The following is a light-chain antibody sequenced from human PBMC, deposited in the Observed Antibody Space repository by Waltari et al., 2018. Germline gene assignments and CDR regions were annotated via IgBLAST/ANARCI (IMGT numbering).Light chain of an antibody. J-gene: IGLJ3*02. V-gene: IGLV2-23*02. Sequence: QSALTQPASVSGSPGQSISISCIGTSSDIGTFNLVSWYLQYPGTAPKLLIYEVSQRPPVVSQRFCGSKSGNTASLTISGLQAEDEAIYYCCSYAGSRTWVFGGGAKLTVL. CDR3: CSYAGSRTWV. CDR1: SSDIGTFNL. CDR2: EVS.